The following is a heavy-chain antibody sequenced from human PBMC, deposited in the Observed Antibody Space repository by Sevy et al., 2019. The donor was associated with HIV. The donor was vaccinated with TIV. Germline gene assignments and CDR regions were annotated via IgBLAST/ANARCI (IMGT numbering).Heavy chain of an antibody. V-gene: IGHV3-7*01. Sequence: GGSLRLSCAASGFTFSKYWMGWVRQAPGKGLEWVANIKQDAGEKYYVDSVKGRFTISRDNAKNSLYLQLNSLRAEDTAVYFCARDDGNYYFHYWGQGTLVTVSS. CDR1: GFTFSKYW. CDR2: IKQDAGEK. D-gene: IGHD1-7*01. J-gene: IGHJ4*02. CDR3: ARDDGNYYFHY.